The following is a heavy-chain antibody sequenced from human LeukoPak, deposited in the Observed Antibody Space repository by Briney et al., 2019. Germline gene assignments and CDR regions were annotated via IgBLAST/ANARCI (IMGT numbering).Heavy chain of an antibody. CDR1: GFTFSTYN. CDR3: ASPHSSGWFYFDH. CDR2: ISGSSSTT. V-gene: IGHV3-48*04. Sequence: GGSLRLSCAASGFTFSTYNMNWVRQAPGKGLEWVSFISGSSSTTYYADSVKGRFTISRDNSKNSLYLQMNSLRVEDTAVYYCASPHSSGWFYFDHWGQGTLVTVSS. D-gene: IGHD6-13*01. J-gene: IGHJ4*02.